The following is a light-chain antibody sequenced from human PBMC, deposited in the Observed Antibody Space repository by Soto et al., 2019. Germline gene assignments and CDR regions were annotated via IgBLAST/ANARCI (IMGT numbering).Light chain of an antibody. V-gene: IGKV1-33*01. Sequence: DIQMTQSPSSLSASVGDRVTITCQASQDIANFLNWYQQKPGKAPKLLIYATSDLETGVPSRFSGGGSGTEFTLTISSLHPEDVATYFCQQYDDLPITFGQGTRLQIK. J-gene: IGKJ5*01. CDR3: QQYDDLPIT. CDR2: ATS. CDR1: QDIANF.